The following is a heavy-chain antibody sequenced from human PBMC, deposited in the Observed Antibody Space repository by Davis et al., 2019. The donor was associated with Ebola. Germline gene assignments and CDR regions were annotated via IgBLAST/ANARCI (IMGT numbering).Heavy chain of an antibody. Sequence: ASVKVSCKASGYIFTGYYMHWVRQAPGQGLEWMGWINPNSGGTNYAQKFQGRVTMTRDTSISTVYMELSSLRSEDTAVYYCARIAAQAGGLDYWGQGTLVTVSS. CDR1: GYIFTGYY. CDR3: ARIAAQAGGLDY. CDR2: INPNSGGT. D-gene: IGHD6-13*01. J-gene: IGHJ4*02. V-gene: IGHV1-2*02.